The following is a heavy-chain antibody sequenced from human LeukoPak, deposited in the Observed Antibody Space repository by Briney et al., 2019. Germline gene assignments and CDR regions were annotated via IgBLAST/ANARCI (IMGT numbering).Heavy chain of an antibody. CDR1: GFTFSSYA. J-gene: IGHJ5*02. Sequence: GGSLRLSCAASGFTFSSYAMSWVRQAPGKGLEWVSAISGSGGSTYYADSVKGRFAISRDNSKNTLYLQMNSLRAEDTAVYYCAKDLYGDYGNWFDPWGQGTLVTVSS. CDR2: ISGSGGST. V-gene: IGHV3-23*01. D-gene: IGHD4-17*01. CDR3: AKDLYGDYGNWFDP.